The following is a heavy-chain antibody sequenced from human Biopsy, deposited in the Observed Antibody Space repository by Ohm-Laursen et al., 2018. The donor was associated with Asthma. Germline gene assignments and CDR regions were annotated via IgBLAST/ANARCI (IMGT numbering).Heavy chain of an antibody. J-gene: IGHJ6*02. CDR2: ISVYNGNT. CDR3: ARAVDYSHYYGIDI. Sequence: SVKVSCKASGYTFNSAGITWVRQAPGQGLEWMGWISVYNGNTKVAQKLQDRVTMITDTSTSTAYMELRGLRSDDTAVYFCARAVDYSHYYGIDIWGQGTTVTVS. CDR1: GYTFNSAG. D-gene: IGHD3-10*01. V-gene: IGHV1-18*01.